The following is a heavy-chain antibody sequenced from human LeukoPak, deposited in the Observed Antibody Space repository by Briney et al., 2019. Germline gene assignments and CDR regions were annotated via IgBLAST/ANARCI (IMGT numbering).Heavy chain of an antibody. CDR2: IRYDGSNK. D-gene: IGHD2-2*01. CDR1: GFTFSSYG. V-gene: IGHV3-30*02. J-gene: IGHJ6*03. Sequence: GGSLRLSCAASGFTFSSYGMHWVRQAPGKGLEWVAFIRYDGSNKYYADSVKGRFTISRDNSKNTLYLQMNSLGAEDTAVYYCAKDGRYCSSTSCYLYYYYYYYMDVWGKGTTVTVSS. CDR3: AKDGRYCSSTSCYLYYYYYYYMDV.